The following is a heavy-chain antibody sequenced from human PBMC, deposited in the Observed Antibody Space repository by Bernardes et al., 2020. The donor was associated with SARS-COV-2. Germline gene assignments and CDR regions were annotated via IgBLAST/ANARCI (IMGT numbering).Heavy chain of an antibody. CDR2: IYYSGST. CDR3: ARGGAVGWNPVDY. V-gene: IGHV4-31*03. D-gene: IGHD1-1*01. Sequence: SETLSLTCTVSGGPISSGGYWTWIRQHPGKGLEWIGYIYYSGSTYYNPSLKSRVTISVDTSKNQFSLKLISVTAADTGVYYCARGGAVGWNPVDYWGQGTLVTVS. CDR1: GGPISSGGY. J-gene: IGHJ4*02.